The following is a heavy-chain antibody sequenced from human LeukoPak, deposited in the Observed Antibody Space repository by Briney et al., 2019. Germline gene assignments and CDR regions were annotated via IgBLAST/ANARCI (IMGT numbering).Heavy chain of an antibody. CDR1: GFTFSSYA. J-gene: IGHJ4*02. D-gene: IGHD4-17*01. CDR3: ARGSKSYGDYIRSRIHYFDY. CDR2: ISYDGSNK. Sequence: GGSLRLSCAASGFTFSSYAMHWVRQPPRKGLEWEAVISYDGSNKYYADSVKGRFTISRDNSKKTLYLQMNSLRAEDTAVYYCARGSKSYGDYIRSRIHYFDYWGQGTLVTVSS. V-gene: IGHV3-30*04.